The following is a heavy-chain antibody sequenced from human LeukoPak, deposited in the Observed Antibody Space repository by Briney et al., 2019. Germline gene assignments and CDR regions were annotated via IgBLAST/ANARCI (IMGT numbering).Heavy chain of an antibody. CDR2: INYSGST. Sequence: PSQTLSLTCTVSGGSISSGDYYWSWIRQPPGKGLEWIGYINYSGSTFHYNPSLKSRVTISVDTSKNQFSLRLNSVTVADSAVYYCASTSCSSARCYGANWFDPWGQGTLVTVSS. CDR1: GGSISSGDYY. D-gene: IGHD2-2*01. CDR3: ASTSCSSARCYGANWFDP. V-gene: IGHV4-30-4*01. J-gene: IGHJ5*02.